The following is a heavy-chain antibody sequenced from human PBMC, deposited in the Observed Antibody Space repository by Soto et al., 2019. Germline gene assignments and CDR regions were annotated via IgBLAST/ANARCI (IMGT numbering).Heavy chain of an antibody. J-gene: IGHJ4*02. V-gene: IGHV4-39*01. D-gene: IGHD3-10*01. CDR2: IYYSGST. CDR3: ARRYGWLYFDY. CDR1: GVSFSSYY. Sequence: SETLSLTCAVYGVSFSSYYWGWIRQPPGKGLEWIGSIYYSGSTYYNPSLKSRVTISVDTSKNQFSLKLTSVTAADTALYYCARRYGWLYFDYWGQGSLVTVSS.